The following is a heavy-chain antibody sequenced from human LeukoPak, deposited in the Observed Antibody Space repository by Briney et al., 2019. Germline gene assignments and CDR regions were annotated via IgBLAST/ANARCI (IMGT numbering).Heavy chain of an antibody. Sequence: GASVKVSCKASGYTFTSYYMHWVRQAPGQGLEWMGTINPSGGSRSYAQKFQGRVTMTRDTSISTAYMELSRLRSDDTAVYYCARGRGGGDYYADYWGQGTLVTVSS. CDR2: INPSGGSR. CDR1: GYTFTSYY. D-gene: IGHD2-21*01. J-gene: IGHJ4*02. CDR3: ARGRGGGDYYADY. V-gene: IGHV1-46*01.